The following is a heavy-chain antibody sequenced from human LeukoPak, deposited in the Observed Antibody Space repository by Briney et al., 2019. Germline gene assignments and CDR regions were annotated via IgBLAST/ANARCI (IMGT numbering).Heavy chain of an antibody. Sequence: SETLSLTCAVYGGSFSGYYWSWTRQPPGKGLEWIGEINHSGSTNYDPSLKSRVTISVDTSKNQFSLKLSSVTAADTAVYYCARGGGDTDMCWGQGALVTVSS. CDR2: INHSGST. V-gene: IGHV4-34*01. D-gene: IGHD2-21*02. CDR1: GGSFSGYY. J-gene: IGHJ4*02. CDR3: ARGGGDTDMC.